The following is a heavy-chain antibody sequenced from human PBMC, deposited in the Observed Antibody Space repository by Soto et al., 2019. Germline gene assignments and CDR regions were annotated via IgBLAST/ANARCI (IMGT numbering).Heavy chain of an antibody. V-gene: IGHV1-69*02. CDR3: ARGGITMVRGASHWFDP. D-gene: IGHD3-10*01. Sequence: QVQLVQSGAEVKKPGSSVKVSCKASGGTFSSYTISWVRQAPGQGLEWMGRIIPILGIANYAQKFQGRVTITADKSTSTAYMELSSLRSEDTAVYYCARGGITMVRGASHWFDPWGQGTLVTVSS. CDR1: GGTFSSYT. J-gene: IGHJ5*02. CDR2: IIPILGIA.